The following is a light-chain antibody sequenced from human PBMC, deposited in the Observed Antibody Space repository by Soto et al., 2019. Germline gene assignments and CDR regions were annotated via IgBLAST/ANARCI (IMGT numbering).Light chain of an antibody. Sequence: QSVLTQPASVSGSPGQSIAISCTGSSSDVGIYNYVSWYQQHPGKVPKLIIYEVSYRPSGVSNRFSGSKSGYTASLTISGLQAEDEADYYCNSQTTSGIRVFGTGTKVTVL. J-gene: IGLJ1*01. CDR1: SSDVGIYNY. CDR2: EVS. CDR3: NSQTTSGIRV. V-gene: IGLV2-14*01.